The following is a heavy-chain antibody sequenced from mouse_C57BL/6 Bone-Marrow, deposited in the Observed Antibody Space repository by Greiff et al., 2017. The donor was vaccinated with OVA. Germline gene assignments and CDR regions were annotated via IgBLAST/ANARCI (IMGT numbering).Heavy chain of an antibody. J-gene: IGHJ2*01. CDR3: ARWTDY. V-gene: IGHV1-54*01. CDR1: GYAFTNYL. Sequence: LQESGAELVRPGTSVKVSCKASGYAFTNYLIEWVKQRPGQGLEWIGVINPGSGGTNYNEKFKGKATLTADKSSSTAYMQLSSLTSEDSAVYFCARWTDYWGQGTTLTVSS. CDR2: INPGSGGT.